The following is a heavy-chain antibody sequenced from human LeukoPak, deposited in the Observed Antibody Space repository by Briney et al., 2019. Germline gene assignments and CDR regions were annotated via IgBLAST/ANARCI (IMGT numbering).Heavy chain of an antibody. CDR2: IYTSGST. J-gene: IGHJ3*01. V-gene: IGHV4-4*09. Sequence: SETLSLTCTVSGSISSYYWSWIRRPPGKGLEWIWYIYTSGSTNYNPSLRSRVTISVDTSKNQFSLDLSSVTAADTAVYYCARQKCTSTSCLTKNAFDVWGQGTMVTVSS. D-gene: IGHD2-2*01. CDR1: GSISSYY. CDR3: ARQKCTSTSCLTKNAFDV.